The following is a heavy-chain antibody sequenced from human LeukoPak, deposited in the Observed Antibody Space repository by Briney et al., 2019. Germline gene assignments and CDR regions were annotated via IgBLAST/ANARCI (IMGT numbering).Heavy chain of an antibody. CDR1: GFTVSTNR. Sequence: GGSLRLSCAASGFTVSTNRMSWVRQAPGKGLEWVSGIFSGDTTFYADSVKGRFSISRGNSKSTVYLQMNSLRAEDTAVYYCATSSFASGYFWVRFDFWGQGVLVTVSS. V-gene: IGHV3-66*01. CDR3: ATSSFASGYFWVRFDF. J-gene: IGHJ4*02. D-gene: IGHD6-25*01. CDR2: IFSGDTT.